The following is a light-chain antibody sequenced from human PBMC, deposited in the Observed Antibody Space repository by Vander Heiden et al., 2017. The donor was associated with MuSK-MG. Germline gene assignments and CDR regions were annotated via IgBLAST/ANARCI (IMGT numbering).Light chain of an antibody. V-gene: IGLV2-14*01. Sequence: QSALTQPASVSGSPGQSITISCDGTSNDIGYYNYVSWYQQHPGTAPKLIIYDVNYRPSGISSRFSGSKSGNRASLTISGRQAEDEADYFCDSHTDTGTQLFGTGTRVTVL. CDR3: DSHTDTGTQL. CDR1: SNDIGYYNY. CDR2: DVN. J-gene: IGLJ1*01.